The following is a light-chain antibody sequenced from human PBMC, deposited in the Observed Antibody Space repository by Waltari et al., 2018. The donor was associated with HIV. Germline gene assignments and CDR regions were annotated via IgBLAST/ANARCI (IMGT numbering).Light chain of an antibody. Sequence: EIVMTQSPATLSLPLGERAPLSCRASQSISNNLAWYQQKPGQAPRLLIYGASTRATGIPARFSGSGSGTEFTLTISSLQSEDFAVYYCQQYNNWPPLTFGQGTKVEIK. J-gene: IGKJ1*01. CDR1: QSISNN. CDR3: QQYNNWPPLT. V-gene: IGKV3-15*01. CDR2: GAS.